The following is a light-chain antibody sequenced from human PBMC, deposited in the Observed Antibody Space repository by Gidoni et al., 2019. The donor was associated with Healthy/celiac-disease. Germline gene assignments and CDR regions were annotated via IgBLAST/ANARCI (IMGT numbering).Light chain of an antibody. V-gene: IGKV1-39*01. CDR3: QQSYSTPLWT. CDR2: AAS. Sequence: DIQMTQSPSSPSASVGDRVTITCQASQSISSYLNWYQQKPGKAPKLLIYAASSLQSGVPSRFSGSGSGTDFTLTISSLQPEDFATYYCQQSYSTPLWTFGQGTKLEIK. J-gene: IGKJ2*02. CDR1: QSISSY.